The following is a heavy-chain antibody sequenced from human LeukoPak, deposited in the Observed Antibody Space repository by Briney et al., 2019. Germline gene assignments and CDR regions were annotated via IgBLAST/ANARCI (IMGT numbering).Heavy chain of an antibody. D-gene: IGHD1-26*01. J-gene: IGHJ4*02. CDR3: TTDIVDYGDH. CDR1: GFIFTDAW. CDR2: IKSKTDGGTT. V-gene: IGHV3-15*01. Sequence: GGSLRLSCAASGFIFTDAWMSWVRQAPGKGLEWVGRIKSKTDGGTTDYAAPVKGRFTISRDDSKNTLYLQMNSLKTEDTAVYYCTTDIVDYGDHWGQGTLVAVSS.